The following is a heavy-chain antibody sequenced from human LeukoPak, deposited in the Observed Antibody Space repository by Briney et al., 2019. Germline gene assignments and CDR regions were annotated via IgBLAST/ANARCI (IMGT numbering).Heavy chain of an antibody. CDR2: IYYSGST. CDR1: GDSISTYY. Sequence: PSETLSLTCTVSGDSISTYYWSWIRQPPGKGLEWIGYIYYSGSTTYNPSLKSRVTISVDTSKNQFSLKLSSVTAADTAVYYCARARYVANWFDPWGQGTLVTVSS. CDR3: ARARYVANWFDP. J-gene: IGHJ5*02. V-gene: IGHV4-59*01. D-gene: IGHD3-16*01.